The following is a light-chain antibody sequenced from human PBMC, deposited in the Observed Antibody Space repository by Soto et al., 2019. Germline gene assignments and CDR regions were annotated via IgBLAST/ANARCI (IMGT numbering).Light chain of an antibody. CDR3: MQATQPYT. V-gene: IGKV2-24*01. CDR1: QSLVHSAGNTS. J-gene: IGKJ2*01. CDR2: MIS. Sequence: DIVMTQTPLSSPVTLGQPASISCRSSQSLVHSAGNTSLSWLQQRPGQPPRLLIYMISNRFSRVPDRCSGSGAGKDFTLKSSRVEDEDVGVYYCMQATQPYTFGQGTKLEIK.